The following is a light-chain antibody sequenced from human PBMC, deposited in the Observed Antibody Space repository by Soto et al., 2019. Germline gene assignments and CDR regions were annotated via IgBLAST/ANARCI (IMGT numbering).Light chain of an antibody. CDR2: WAS. Sequence: DIVMTQSPDSLAVSLGERATINCRSSQSVLFSPNNKNYLAWYQQKPGQPPKLLIYWASTRESGVPDRFSGSGSGTDFSLTISSLQAEDVAVYYCQQYYTTPRTFGGGTKVDIK. J-gene: IGKJ4*01. V-gene: IGKV4-1*01. CDR3: QQYYTTPRT. CDR1: QSVLFSPNNKNY.